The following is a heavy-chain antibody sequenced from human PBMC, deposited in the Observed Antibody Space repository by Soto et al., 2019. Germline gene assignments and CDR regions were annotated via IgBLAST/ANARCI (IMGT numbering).Heavy chain of an antibody. J-gene: IGHJ6*02. Sequence: VKVSCKTSGYSFTKYGLHWVRQAPGQRLEWMGWINPGNGDTKYSQKFQGRVTITRDTSATTAYMELSSLGSEDSAVFYCARTDCSSTSCYNYYYYAMDVWGQGTTVTVSS. D-gene: IGHD2-2*01. CDR1: GYSFTKYG. V-gene: IGHV1-3*01. CDR3: ARTDCSSTSCYNYYYYAMDV. CDR2: INPGNGDT.